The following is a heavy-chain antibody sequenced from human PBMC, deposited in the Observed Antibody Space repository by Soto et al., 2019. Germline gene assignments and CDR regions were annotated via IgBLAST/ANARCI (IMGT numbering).Heavy chain of an antibody. J-gene: IGHJ4*02. D-gene: IGHD4-17*01. Sequence: SETLSLTCYVSGGSVSNKTYYWSSIRQPPRKRLEWIGYVYYSGTTNYNPSLKSRVTISVDLSKNQFSLRLSSVTTADTAVYYCARTTAVPNTLRSRYFFDYWGQGTLVTVSS. CDR1: GGSVSNKTYY. V-gene: IGHV4-61*01. CDR2: VYYSGTT. CDR3: ARTTAVPNTLRSRYFFDY.